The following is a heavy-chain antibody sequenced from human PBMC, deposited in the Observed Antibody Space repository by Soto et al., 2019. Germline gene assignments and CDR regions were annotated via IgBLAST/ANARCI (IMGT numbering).Heavy chain of an antibody. D-gene: IGHD2-15*01. CDR3: AKDQYCSGGSCYHAADY. CDR1: GFTFDDYA. Sequence: GGSLRLSCAASGFTFDDYAMHWVRQAPGKGLEWVSLISWDGGSTYYADSVKGRFTISRDNSKKSLYLQMNSLRAEDTAVYYCAKDQYCSGGSCYHAADYWGQGTLVTVSS. J-gene: IGHJ4*02. V-gene: IGHV3-43D*04. CDR2: ISWDGGST.